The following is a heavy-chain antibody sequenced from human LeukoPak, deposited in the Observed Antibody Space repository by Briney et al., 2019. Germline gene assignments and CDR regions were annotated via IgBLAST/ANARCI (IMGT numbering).Heavy chain of an antibody. D-gene: IGHD3-22*01. CDR1: GFTFSSYA. CDR3: AKGSYYYDSADYFDY. Sequence: GGSLRLSCAASGFTFSSYAMSWVRQAPGKGLEWVSTLSGSGGNTYYADSVKGRVTISRDNSKNTLYLQMNSLRAEDTAVYHCAKGSYYYDSADYFDYWSQGTLVTVSS. CDR2: LSGSGGNT. V-gene: IGHV3-23*01. J-gene: IGHJ4*02.